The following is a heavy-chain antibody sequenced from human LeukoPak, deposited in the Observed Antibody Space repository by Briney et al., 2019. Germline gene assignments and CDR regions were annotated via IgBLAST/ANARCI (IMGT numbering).Heavy chain of an antibody. CDR3: ASRRYSSSWTSSDAFDI. V-gene: IGHV4-59*01. D-gene: IGHD6-13*01. Sequence: SETLSLTCTVSGGFISSYYWSWIRQPPGKGLEWIGYIYYSGSTNYNPSLKSRVTISVDTSKNQFSLKLSSVTAADTAVYYCASRRYSSSWTSSDAFDIWGQGTMVTVSS. CDR1: GGFISSYY. CDR2: IYYSGST. J-gene: IGHJ3*02.